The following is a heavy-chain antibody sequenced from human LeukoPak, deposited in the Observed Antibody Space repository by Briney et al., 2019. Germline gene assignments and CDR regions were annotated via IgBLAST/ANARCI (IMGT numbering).Heavy chain of an antibody. J-gene: IGHJ6*02. CDR1: GGTSSSYA. CDR3: AREFVGAAYYYYYGMDV. V-gene: IGHV1-69*13. D-gene: IGHD1-26*01. Sequence: ASVKVSCKASGGTSSSYAISWVRQAPGQGLEWMGGIIPIFGTANYAQKFQGRVTITADESTSTAYMELSSLRSEDTAVYYCAREFVGAAYYYYYGMDVWGQGTTVTVSS. CDR2: IIPIFGTA.